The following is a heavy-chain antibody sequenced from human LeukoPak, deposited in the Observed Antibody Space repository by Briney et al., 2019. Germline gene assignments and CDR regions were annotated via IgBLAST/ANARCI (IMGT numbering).Heavy chain of an antibody. D-gene: IGHD5-18*01. V-gene: IGHV1-69*06. CDR1: GFTFSSYA. Sequence: GGSLRLSCAASGFTFSSYAISWVRQAPGQGLEWMGGIIPIFGTANYAQKFQGRVTITADKSTSTAYMELSSLRSEDTAVYYCASYAMVDTAMDDDYYYYMDVWGKGTTVTVSS. CDR2: IIPIFGTA. CDR3: ASYAMVDTAMDDDYYYYMDV. J-gene: IGHJ6*03.